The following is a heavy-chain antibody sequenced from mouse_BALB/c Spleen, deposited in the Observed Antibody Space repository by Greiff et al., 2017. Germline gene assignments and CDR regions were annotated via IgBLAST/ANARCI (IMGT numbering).Heavy chain of an antibody. CDR3: ASPRDDESAMDY. CDR1: GFNVNYTS. CDR2: IDPANGNT. Sequence: EVQLQQSGAELVKPGVSVKLSCTASGFNVNYTSLHSVKQRPEQVLEWIGRIDPANGNTKYDPKFQVKATITADTSSNTAYLQLSSLTSEDTAVYYVASPRDDESAMDYWGQGTSVTVSS. J-gene: IGHJ4*01. D-gene: IGHD2-14*01. V-gene: IGHV14-3*02.